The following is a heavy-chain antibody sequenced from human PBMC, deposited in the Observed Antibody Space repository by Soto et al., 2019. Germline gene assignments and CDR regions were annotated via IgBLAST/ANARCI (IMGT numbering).Heavy chain of an antibody. Sequence: GGSLRLSCAASGFTFSTYSMNWVRQAPGKGLEWVSGISGSGDSTYYADSVKGRFTVSRDNSKNTLYLQMNSLRAEDTAVFYCAKERSSGWSLDYWGQGTLLTVSS. CDR3: AKERSSGWSLDY. CDR1: GFTFSTYS. CDR2: ISGSGDST. V-gene: IGHV3-23*01. D-gene: IGHD6-19*01. J-gene: IGHJ4*02.